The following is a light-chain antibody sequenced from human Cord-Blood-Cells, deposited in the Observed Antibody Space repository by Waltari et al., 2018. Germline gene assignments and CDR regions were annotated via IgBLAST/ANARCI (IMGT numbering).Light chain of an antibody. CDR2: EVS. V-gene: IGLV2-14*01. J-gene: IGLJ2*01. CDR1: SSDVGGFNY. Sequence: QSALTQPASVSGSPGQSITISCTGTSSDVGGFNYVSWYQQHPGKAPKLMIYEVSNRPSWLPNGFSGSKSGNTASLTIAGLQAEDEAEYDCSSYTSSSTHVVFGGGTELTVL. CDR3: SSYTSSSTHVV.